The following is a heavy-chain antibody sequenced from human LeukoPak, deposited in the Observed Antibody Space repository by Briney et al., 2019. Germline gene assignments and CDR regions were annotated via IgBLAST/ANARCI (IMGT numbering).Heavy chain of an antibody. V-gene: IGHV3-23*01. D-gene: IGHD4-23*01. Sequence: GGSPRLSCVAPGFTFRSYAMSWVRHAPGKGLEWVSNIRGGGASTYSAHSVKDRFTISRDNSKNTLYLQMSSLRGEDTAVYYCAKRGTPVEREGFDYWGQGTLVTVSS. CDR3: AKRGTPVEREGFDY. J-gene: IGHJ4*02. CDR1: GFTFRSYA. CDR2: IRGGGAST.